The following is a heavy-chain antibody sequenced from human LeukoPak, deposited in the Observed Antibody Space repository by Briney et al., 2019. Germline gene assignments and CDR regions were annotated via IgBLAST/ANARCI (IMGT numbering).Heavy chain of an antibody. Sequence: ASVKVSCKASGYTFTSNYMHWVRQAPGQGLERMGIIKPSADTTNYAQNFQGRVTMTRDTSTSTVYMELSSLRSEDTAVYYCARGDGYNPNLDYWGQGTLVTVSS. J-gene: IGHJ4*02. D-gene: IGHD5-24*01. CDR1: GYTFTSNY. CDR3: ARGDGYNPNLDY. CDR2: IKPSADTT. V-gene: IGHV1-46*01.